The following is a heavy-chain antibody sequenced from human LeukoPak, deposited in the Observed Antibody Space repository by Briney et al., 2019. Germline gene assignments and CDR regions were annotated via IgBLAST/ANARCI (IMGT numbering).Heavy chain of an antibody. CDR3: VRHDGRGGNTMGALDS. J-gene: IGHJ4*02. CDR1: AGSISSCSHH. V-gene: IGHV4-39*01. Sequence: SETLSLTCTVSAGSISSCSHHWGWIRQSPGTGLEWIGAIYYGRTAYYNPSLNSRVTISVATSTNQFSLQLNSVTAADTAVYYCVRHDGRGGNTMGALDSWGRGSLVTVSS. CDR2: IYYGRTA. D-gene: IGHD3-3*01.